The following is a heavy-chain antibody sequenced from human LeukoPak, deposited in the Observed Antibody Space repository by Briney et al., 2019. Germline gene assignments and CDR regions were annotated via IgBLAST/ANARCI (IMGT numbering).Heavy chain of an antibody. V-gene: IGHV1-8*01. D-gene: IGHD6-6*01. J-gene: IGHJ6*03. CDR1: GYTFTSYD. CDR2: MNPNSGNT. Sequence: GASVKVSCKASGYTFTSYDINWVRQATGQGLEWMGWMNPNSGNTGYAQKFQGRVTMTRNTSISTAYMELSSLRSEDTAVYYCARAPYSSSGPGVYYYYYYMDVWGKGTTVTVSS. CDR3: ARAPYSSSGPGVYYYYYYMDV.